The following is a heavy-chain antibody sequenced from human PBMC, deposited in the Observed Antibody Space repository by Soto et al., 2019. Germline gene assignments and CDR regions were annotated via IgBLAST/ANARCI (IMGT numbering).Heavy chain of an antibody. Sequence: SETLSLTCTVSGGSISSSSYYWGWIRQPPGKGLEWIGSIYYSGSTYYNPSLKSRVTISVDTSKNQFSLKLSSVTAADTAVYYCARHSPLGVNPLDYWGQGTLVTVSS. CDR3: ARHSPLGVNPLDY. CDR2: IYYSGST. J-gene: IGHJ4*02. V-gene: IGHV4-39*01. CDR1: GGSISSSSYY. D-gene: IGHD3-16*01.